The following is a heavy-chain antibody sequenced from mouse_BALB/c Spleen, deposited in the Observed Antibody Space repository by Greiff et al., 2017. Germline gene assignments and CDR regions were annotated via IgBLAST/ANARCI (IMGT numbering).Heavy chain of an antibody. D-gene: IGHD2-1*01. CDR2: INPSTGYT. J-gene: IGHJ1*01. CDR3: ARSGIYYDV. V-gene: IGHV1-7*01. CDR1: GYTFTSYW. Sequence: QVQLQQSGAELAKPGASVKMSCKASGYTFTSYWMYWVKQRPGQGLEWIGYINPSTGYTEYNQKFKDKATLTADKSSSTAYMQLSSLTSEDSAVYYCARSGIYYDVWGAGTTVTVSS.